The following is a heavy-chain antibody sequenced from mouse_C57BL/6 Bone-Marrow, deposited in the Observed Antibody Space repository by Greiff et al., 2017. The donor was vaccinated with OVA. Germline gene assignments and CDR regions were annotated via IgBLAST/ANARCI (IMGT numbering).Heavy chain of an antibody. CDR3: ARPLLLAY. D-gene: IGHD1-1*01. Sequence: EVKLVESGGGLVKPGGSLKLSCAASGFTFSSYAMSWVRQTPEKRLEWVATISDGGSYTYYPDNVKGRVTISRDNAKNNLYLQMSHLKSEDTAMYYCARPLLLAYWGQGTLVTVSA. V-gene: IGHV5-4*03. CDR1: GFTFSSYA. J-gene: IGHJ3*01. CDR2: ISDGGSYT.